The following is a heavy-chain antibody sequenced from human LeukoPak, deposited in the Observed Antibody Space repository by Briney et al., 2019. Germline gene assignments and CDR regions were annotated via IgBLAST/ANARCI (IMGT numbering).Heavy chain of an antibody. D-gene: IGHD3-9*01. CDR3: ASTLGGYYDIMTGPGYFDY. Sequence: SETLSLTCTVSGGSVSSTSHHWDWIRQPPGQGLEWIGSIFYSGSAYYSPSLKSRVTISVDTSKNQFSLNLSSVTAADTAIYYCASTLGGYYDIMTGPGYFDYWGQGTLVTVSS. J-gene: IGHJ4*02. CDR2: IFYSGSA. CDR1: GGSVSSTSHH. V-gene: IGHV4-39*01.